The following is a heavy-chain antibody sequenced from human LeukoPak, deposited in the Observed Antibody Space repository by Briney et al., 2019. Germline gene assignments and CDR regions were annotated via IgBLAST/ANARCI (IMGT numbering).Heavy chain of an antibody. Sequence: PGGSLRLSCAASGFTFSCYGMHWVRQAPGKGLEGVAFIRNDGSNKYYADSVKGRFTISRDNSKNTLYLQMNSLRAEDTAVYYCAKVVWSDNNWFDSWGQGSLVTVSS. CDR1: GFTFSCYG. D-gene: IGHD3-3*01. J-gene: IGHJ5*01. CDR2: IRNDGSNK. V-gene: IGHV3-30*02. CDR3: AKVVWSDNNWFDS.